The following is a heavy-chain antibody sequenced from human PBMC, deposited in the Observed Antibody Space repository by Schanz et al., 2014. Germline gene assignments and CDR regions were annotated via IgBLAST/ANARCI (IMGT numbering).Heavy chain of an antibody. CDR1: GFTVSNNY. CDR3: ASSLGYCSSTSCYAVCADY. D-gene: IGHD2-2*01. Sequence: EVQLVESGGGLVQPGGSLRLSCAASGFTVSNNYMSWVRQAPGKGLEWVSVIYSGGSTYYADSVKGRFTISRDNSKNTLYLXMNSLRADDTAVYXCASSLGYCSSTSCYAVCADYWGQGTLVTVSS. J-gene: IGHJ4*02. CDR2: IYSGGST. V-gene: IGHV3-66*01.